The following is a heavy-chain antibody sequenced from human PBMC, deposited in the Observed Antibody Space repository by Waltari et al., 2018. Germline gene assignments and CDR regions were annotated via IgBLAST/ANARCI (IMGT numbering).Heavy chain of an antibody. V-gene: IGHV1-69*05. Sequence: QVQLVQSGAEVKKPGSSVKVSCKASGGSFSTYAITWVRQAPGPGLEWMGGIIQMFETANYAQKLQERVTITTDGSMTTAYMELSSLTSEDTAVYYCARGGLYGQQLLESAFEIWGQGTKVTVAS. CDR3: ARGGLYGQQLLESAFEI. CDR2: IIQMFETA. J-gene: IGHJ3*02. D-gene: IGHD6-13*01. CDR1: GGSFSTYA.